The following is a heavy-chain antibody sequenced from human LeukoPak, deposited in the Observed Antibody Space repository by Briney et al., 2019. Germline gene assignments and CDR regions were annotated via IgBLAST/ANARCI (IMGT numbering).Heavy chain of an antibody. Sequence: GGSLRLSCTASGFTFGDYAMSWVRQAPGKGLEWVGFIRSKAYGGTTECAASVKGRFTISRDDSKSIAYLQMNSLKTEDTAVYYCTRGDYDILTGYSEMDYWGQGTLVTVSS. CDR2: IRSKAYGGTT. V-gene: IGHV3-49*04. D-gene: IGHD3-9*01. CDR1: GFTFGDYA. J-gene: IGHJ4*02. CDR3: TRGDYDILTGYSEMDY.